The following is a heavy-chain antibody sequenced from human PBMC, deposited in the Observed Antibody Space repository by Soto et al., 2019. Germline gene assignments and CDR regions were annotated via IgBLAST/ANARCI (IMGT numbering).Heavy chain of an antibody. D-gene: IGHD2-2*01. CDR1: GFTFRTYS. V-gene: IGHV3-23*01. CDR3: AKQPLKVPPRFSY. CDR2: ISSSSGST. Sequence: EVQLLASGGGLVQPGGSLRLACAASGFTFRTYSMACVRQAPGKGLEWVSSISSSSGSTFYADSVQCRFTISRDNSENTLSLKMNSLRAEDTAVYYCAKQPLKVPPRFSYWGQGALFPVSS. J-gene: IGHJ4*02.